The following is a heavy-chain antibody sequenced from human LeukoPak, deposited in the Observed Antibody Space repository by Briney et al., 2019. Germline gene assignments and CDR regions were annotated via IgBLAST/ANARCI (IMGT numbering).Heavy chain of an antibody. CDR1: GGSISSGSYY. Sequence: KPSETLSLTSTVSGGSISSGSYYWRWIRQPAGKRLEWIVRIYTSGSTNYNPSLKSRVTISVDTSNNQFSLKLSSVTAADTAVYYCAGVWFGELSSRFDPWGQGTLVTVSS. D-gene: IGHD3-10*01. J-gene: IGHJ5*02. CDR3: AGVWFGELSSRFDP. CDR2: IYTSGST. V-gene: IGHV4-61*02.